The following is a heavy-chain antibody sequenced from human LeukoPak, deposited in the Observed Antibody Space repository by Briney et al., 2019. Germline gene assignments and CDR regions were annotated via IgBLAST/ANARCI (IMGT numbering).Heavy chain of an antibody. Sequence: QPGGSLRLSCETSGFILGNYWMHWVRQAPGKGLVWVSRINNDGSSTTYADSVKGRFTISGDNARNTLYLQMNSLRAEDTAIYYCARDGISCTGGHCYFASWGQGTLVTVSS. J-gene: IGHJ4*02. CDR2: INNDGSST. CDR3: ARDGISCTGGHCYFAS. D-gene: IGHD2-8*02. CDR1: GFILGNYW. V-gene: IGHV3-74*01.